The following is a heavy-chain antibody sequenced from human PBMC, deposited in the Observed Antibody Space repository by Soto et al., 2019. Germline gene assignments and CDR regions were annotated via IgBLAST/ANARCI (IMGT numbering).Heavy chain of an antibody. J-gene: IGHJ4*02. D-gene: IGHD3-22*01. V-gene: IGHV1-69*12. Sequence: QVQLVQSGAEVKKPGSSVKVSCKASGGTFSSYAISWVRQAPGQGLEWMGGIIPIFGTANYAQKFQGRVTITADEATSTAYMGLSSLRSEDTAVYYCARGEGMIVVARYYFDYWGQGTLVTVSS. CDR2: IIPIFGTA. CDR3: ARGEGMIVVARYYFDY. CDR1: GGTFSSYA.